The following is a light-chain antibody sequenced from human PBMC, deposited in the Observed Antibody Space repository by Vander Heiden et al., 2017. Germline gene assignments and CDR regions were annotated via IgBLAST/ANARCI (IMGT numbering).Light chain of an antibody. CDR3: QQYDSTPIT. V-gene: IGKV4-1*01. CDR1: QSFLYSSNNKNY. Sequence: DIVMTQSPDSLAVSLGERATINCKSSQSFLYSSNNKNYLAWYQQKPGQPPKLLIYWASTRESGVPDRFSGSGSGTDFTLTISSLQAEDVAVYYCQQYDSTPITFGQGTKMEIK. CDR2: WAS. J-gene: IGKJ2*01.